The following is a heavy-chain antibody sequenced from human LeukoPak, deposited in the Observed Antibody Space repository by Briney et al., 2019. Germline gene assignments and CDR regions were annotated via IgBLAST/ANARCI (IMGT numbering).Heavy chain of an antibody. V-gene: IGHV3-9*01. CDR1: GFTFDDYA. D-gene: IGHD3-10*01. CDR2: ISWNSGSI. CDR3: AKGGILWFGELSGVDY. Sequence: GGSLRLSCAASGFTFDDYAMHWVRQAPGKGLEWVSGISWNSGSIGYADSVKGRFTISRDNAKNSLYLQMNSLGAEDTALYYCAKGGILWFGELSGVDYWGQGTLVTVSS. J-gene: IGHJ4*02.